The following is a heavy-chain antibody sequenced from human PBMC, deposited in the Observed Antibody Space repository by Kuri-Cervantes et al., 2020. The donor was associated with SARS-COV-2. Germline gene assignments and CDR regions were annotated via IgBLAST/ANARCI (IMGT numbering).Heavy chain of an antibody. J-gene: IGHJ4*02. CDR2: ISSSSYI. D-gene: IGHD2-2*01. Sequence: GESLKISCAASGFTFSSYSMNWVRQAPGKGLEWVSSISSSSYIYYADSVKGRFTISRDNAKNSLYLQMNSLRAEDTAVYYCARDRAGYCSSTSCFRRYDSSGYYILWGQGTLVTVSS. CDR3: ARDRAGYCSSTSCFRRYDSSGYYIL. V-gene: IGHV3-21*01. CDR1: GFTFSSYS.